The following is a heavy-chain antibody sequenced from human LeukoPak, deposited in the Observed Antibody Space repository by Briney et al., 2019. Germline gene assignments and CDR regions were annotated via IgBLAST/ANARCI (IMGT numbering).Heavy chain of an antibody. CDR3: ARQKAGYSGYDTKYYYYYYGMDV. V-gene: IGHV5-51*01. J-gene: IGHJ6*02. CDR1: GYRLTSYW. D-gene: IGHD5-12*01. CDR2: NYPGDSDT. Sequence: GESLQISCKGSGYRLTSYWIGWVRQMPGKGLEWMGINYPGDSDTRYSPSFQGQVTISADKSISTAYLQWSSLKASDTAMYYCARQKAGYSGYDTKYYYYYYGMDVWGQGTTVTVSS.